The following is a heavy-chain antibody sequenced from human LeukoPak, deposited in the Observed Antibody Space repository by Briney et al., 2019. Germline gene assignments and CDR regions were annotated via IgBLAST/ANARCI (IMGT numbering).Heavy chain of an antibody. CDR1: GGSISSSSYY. Sequence: SETLSLTCTISGGSISSSSYYWGWIRQPPGKGLEWIGSIYYSGSTYYNPSLKSRVTISVDTSKNQFSLKLSSVTAADTAVYYCARDYGDKSYYYYGMDVWGQGTTVTVSS. J-gene: IGHJ6*02. V-gene: IGHV4-39*01. D-gene: IGHD4-17*01. CDR2: IYYSGST. CDR3: ARDYGDKSYYYYGMDV.